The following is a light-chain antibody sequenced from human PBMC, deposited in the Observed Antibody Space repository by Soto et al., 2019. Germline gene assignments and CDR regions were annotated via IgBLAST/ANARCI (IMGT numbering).Light chain of an antibody. CDR2: DAS. J-gene: IGKJ5*01. CDR1: QDISNY. Sequence: DIQMTQTPSSLSASLGDRVTITCRASQDISNYLNWYQQKPGKAPKLLIYDASNLETGVPSRFSGSGSGTDFTFTISSLQPEDIATYYCQQYDNLITFGQGTRLEI. V-gene: IGKV1-33*01. CDR3: QQYDNLIT.